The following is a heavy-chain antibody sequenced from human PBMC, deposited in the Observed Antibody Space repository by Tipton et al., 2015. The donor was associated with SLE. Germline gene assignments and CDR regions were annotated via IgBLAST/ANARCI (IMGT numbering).Heavy chain of an antibody. CDR2: VDSGGIS. V-gene: IGHV4-39*02. CDR1: GASISRSPFY. J-gene: IGHJ4*02. D-gene: IGHD5-24*01. Sequence: TLSLTCTVSGASISRSPFYWAWIRQATGKGLEWIGSVDSGGISYSNPSLKSRVSVFHDTSKKQVSLRLHSVTAADTAIYYCARERLQFYSFEYWGQGTPVTVYS. CDR3: ARERLQFYSFEY.